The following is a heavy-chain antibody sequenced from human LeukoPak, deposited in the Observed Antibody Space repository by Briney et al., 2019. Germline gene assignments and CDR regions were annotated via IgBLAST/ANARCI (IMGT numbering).Heavy chain of an antibody. V-gene: IGHV3-7*01. CDR2: IKHDGSEK. CDR3: ARALSHCLDY. J-gene: IGHJ4*02. CDR1: GFNFSNYW. Sequence: GGSLRLSCVVSGFNFSNYWMNWVRQAPGKGLEWGANIKHDGSEKYYVDSVKGRFSISRDNAKKPLYLQMNSLRAEDTAVYYCARALSHCLDYWGQGTLVTVSS.